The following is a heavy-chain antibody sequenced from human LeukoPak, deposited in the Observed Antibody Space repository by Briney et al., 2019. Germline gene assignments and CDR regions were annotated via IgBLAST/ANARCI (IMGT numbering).Heavy chain of an antibody. Sequence: GGSLRLSCVASGFNFSNYRMNWVRQAPGKGLEWVSSISSSSSYIYYADSLKGRFTISRDNAKNSLYLQMNSLKTEDTALYYCAKDIGFGITMFRAMDVWGKGTTVTISS. V-gene: IGHV3-21*04. CDR1: GFNFSNYR. CDR3: AKDIGFGITMFRAMDV. CDR2: ISSSSSYI. J-gene: IGHJ6*04. D-gene: IGHD3-10*01.